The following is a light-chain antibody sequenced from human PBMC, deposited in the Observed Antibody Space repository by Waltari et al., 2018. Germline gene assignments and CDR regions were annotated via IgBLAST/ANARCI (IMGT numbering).Light chain of an antibody. V-gene: IGLV2-14*03. CDR3: SSFTATATLVA. Sequence: QSALTQPASVSGSPGQSITISCSGTRSDIGAYNYVSWYQQYPGNAPKVIIYDVSLRLSVVSHRFSGSKSGNTASRSISGLQAEDEAQYYCSSFTATATLVAFGGGTKVTIL. CDR2: DVS. J-gene: IGLJ2*01. CDR1: RSDIGAYNY.